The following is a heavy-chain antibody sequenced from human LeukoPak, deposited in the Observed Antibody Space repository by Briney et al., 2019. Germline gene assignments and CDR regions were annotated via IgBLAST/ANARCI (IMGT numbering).Heavy chain of an antibody. CDR1: GYTLTSYD. J-gene: IGHJ5*02. CDR3: ARGTAMSDVGWFDP. V-gene: IGHV1-8*01. CDR2: MNPNSGNT. D-gene: IGHD5-18*01. Sequence: GASVKVSCKASGYTLTSYDINWVRQATGQGLEWMGWMNPNSGNTGYAQKFQGRVTMTRNTSISTAYMELSSLRSEDTAVYYCARGTAMSDVGWFDPWGQGTLVTVSS.